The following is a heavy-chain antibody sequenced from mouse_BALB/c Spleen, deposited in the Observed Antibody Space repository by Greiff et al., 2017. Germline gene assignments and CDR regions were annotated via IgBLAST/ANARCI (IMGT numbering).Heavy chain of an antibody. CDR3: ARRVGYDDWFAY. Sequence: QVQLKQSGPELVRPGVSVKISCKGSGYTFTDYAMHWVKQSHAKSLEWIGVISTYYGNTNYNQKFKGKATLTVDKSSSTAYMELRSLTSEDSAVYYCARRVGYDDWFAYWGQGTLVTVSA. CDR1: GYTFTDYA. D-gene: IGHD2-14*01. J-gene: IGHJ3*01. V-gene: IGHV1-67*01. CDR2: ISTYYGNT.